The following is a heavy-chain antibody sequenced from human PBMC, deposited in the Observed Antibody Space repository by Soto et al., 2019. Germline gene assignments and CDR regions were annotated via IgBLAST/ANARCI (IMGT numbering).Heavy chain of an antibody. Sequence: SETLSLTCTVSGGSISSYYWSWIRQPPGKGLEWIGYIYYSGSTNYIPSLKSRVTISVDTSKNQFSLKLSSVTAADTAVYYCARQTGTTRRYFDYWGQGTLVTVSS. D-gene: IGHD1-7*01. V-gene: IGHV4-59*08. J-gene: IGHJ4*02. CDR2: IYYSGST. CDR3: ARQTGTTRRYFDY. CDR1: GGSISSYY.